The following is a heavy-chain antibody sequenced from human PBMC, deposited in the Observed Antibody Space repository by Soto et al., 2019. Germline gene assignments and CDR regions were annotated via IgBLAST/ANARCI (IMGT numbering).Heavy chain of an antibody. V-gene: IGHV1-46*03. D-gene: IGHD2-15*01. Sequence: ASVKVSCKASGYTFTSYYMHWVRQAPGQGLEWMGIINPSGGSTSYAQKFQGRVTMTRDTSTSTVYMELSSLRSGDTAVYYCATVAVGWWYLNDAFDIWGQGTMVTVSS. J-gene: IGHJ3*02. CDR3: ATVAVGWWYLNDAFDI. CDR2: INPSGGST. CDR1: GYTFTSYY.